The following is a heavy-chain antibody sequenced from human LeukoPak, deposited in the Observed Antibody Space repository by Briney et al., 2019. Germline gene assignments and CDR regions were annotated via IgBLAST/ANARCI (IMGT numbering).Heavy chain of an antibody. Sequence: GASVKVSCKSSGYTFTSYGISWVRQPPGQGLECMGWISAYNGNTNYAQKLQGRVTMTTDTSTSTAYMELRSLRSDDTAVYCCARVCSGGSCYGYWGQGTLVTGSS. CDR3: ARVCSGGSCYGY. CDR2: ISAYNGNT. CDR1: GYTFTSYG. V-gene: IGHV1-18*01. J-gene: IGHJ4*02. D-gene: IGHD2-15*01.